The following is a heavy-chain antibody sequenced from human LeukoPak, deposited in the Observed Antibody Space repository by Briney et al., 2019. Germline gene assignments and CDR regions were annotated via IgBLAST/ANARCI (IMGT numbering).Heavy chain of an antibody. J-gene: IGHJ3*02. Sequence: GGSLRLSCAASGFTFSSYWMHWVRQAPGKGLVWLSVILSDGSRTTYAGSVKGRFTISRDNAKDTLFLQMNSLRAEYTAVYYCARDRGYSFDIWGQGTMVTVSS. V-gene: IGHV3-74*01. CDR2: ILSDGSRT. CDR3: ARDRGYSFDI. CDR1: GFTFSSYW. D-gene: IGHD5-12*01.